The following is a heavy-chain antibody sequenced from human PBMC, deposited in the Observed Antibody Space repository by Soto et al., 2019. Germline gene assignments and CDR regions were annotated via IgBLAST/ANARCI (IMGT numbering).Heavy chain of an antibody. CDR3: ASLYYYDSSGYAPTPLRDYGMDV. V-gene: IGHV5-51*01. J-gene: IGHJ6*02. D-gene: IGHD3-22*01. CDR1: GFNFPTFW. Sequence: GESLKISCKHSGFNFPTFWIAWVRQMPGKGLEWMGTIYPDDSDTRYSPSFQGHVTISADKSISTAYLQWCSLKASDTAMYYCASLYYYDSSGYAPTPLRDYGMDVWGQGTTVTVS. CDR2: IYPDDSDT.